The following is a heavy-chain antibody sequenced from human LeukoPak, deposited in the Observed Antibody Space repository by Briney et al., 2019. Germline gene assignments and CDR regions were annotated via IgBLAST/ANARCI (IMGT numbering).Heavy chain of an antibody. CDR3: AESPLGATSVNFDY. CDR2: IIPIFGIA. CDR1: GGTFSSYA. V-gene: IGHV1-69*04. Sequence: ASVKVSCKASGGTFSSYAISWVRQAPGQGLEWMGRIIPIFGIANYAQKFQGRVTITADKSMSTAYMELSSLRSEDTAVYYCAESPLGATSVNFDYWGQGTLVTVSS. D-gene: IGHD1-26*01. J-gene: IGHJ4*02.